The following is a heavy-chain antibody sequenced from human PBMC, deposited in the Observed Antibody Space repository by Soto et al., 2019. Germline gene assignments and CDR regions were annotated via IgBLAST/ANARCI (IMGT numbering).Heavy chain of an antibody. CDR2: INAGNGNT. CDR1: GYTFTSYA. Sequence: ASVKVSCKASGYTFTSYAMHWVRQAPGQRLEWMGWINAGNGNTKYSQKFQGRVTITRDTSASTAYMELSSLRSEDTAVYYCARAYSGYVDYYYGMDVWGQGTTVTSP. V-gene: IGHV1-3*01. J-gene: IGHJ6*02. D-gene: IGHD5-12*01. CDR3: ARAYSGYVDYYYGMDV.